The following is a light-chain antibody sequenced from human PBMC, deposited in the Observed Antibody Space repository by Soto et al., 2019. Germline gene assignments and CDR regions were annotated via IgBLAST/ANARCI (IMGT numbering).Light chain of an antibody. CDR1: SSDVGGYDY. CDR3: SSYSISTAYL. V-gene: IGLV2-14*01. Sequence: ALTQPASVSGSPGQSITISCTGTSSDVGGYDYVSWYQLYPGKAPKLMVFEVNNRPSGVSYRFSGSKSGNTASLTISGLQAEDEADYFCSSYSISTAYLFGTGTKVTVL. CDR2: EVN. J-gene: IGLJ1*01.